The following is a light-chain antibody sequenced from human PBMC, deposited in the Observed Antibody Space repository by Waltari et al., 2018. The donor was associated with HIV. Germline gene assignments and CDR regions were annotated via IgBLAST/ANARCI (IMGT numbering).Light chain of an antibody. V-gene: IGLV2-14*01. J-gene: IGLJ3*02. CDR2: EVN. CDR3: SSYTTSSTVV. Sequence: QSALTQPASVSGSPGQSITISCTATSSDVGASKNVSWYQQYPGKAPKLMIYEVNNRPSGVSNRFSGSKSGHTASLTISGLQTEDEGDYYCSSYTTSSTVVFGGGTKLTVL. CDR1: SSDVGASKN.